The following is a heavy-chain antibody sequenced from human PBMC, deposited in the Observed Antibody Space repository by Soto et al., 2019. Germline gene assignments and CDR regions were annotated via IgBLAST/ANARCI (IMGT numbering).Heavy chain of an antibody. Sequence: QVQLVQSGAEEKKPGASVKVSCKASGYTFPTYPMNWLRQAPGQRPEWMGWINVGNGGTKYSKKLQGRVSITRDTTASTAYMQLSRLRSDDTAVYYCATDRGGYCSGGSCPEAWFDPWGQGTLVTVTS. CDR3: ATDRGGYCSGGSCPEAWFDP. J-gene: IGHJ5*02. CDR2: INVGNGGT. V-gene: IGHV1-3*05. CDR1: GYTFPTYP. D-gene: IGHD2-15*01.